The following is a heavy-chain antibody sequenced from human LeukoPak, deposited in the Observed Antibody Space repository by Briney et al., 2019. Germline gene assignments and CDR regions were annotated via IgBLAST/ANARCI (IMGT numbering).Heavy chain of an antibody. CDR3: ARGRPYYYDSSGINPLFDY. D-gene: IGHD3-22*01. Sequence: GASVKVSCKASGYTFASYGISWVRQAPGQGLEWMGWISAYNGNTNYAQKPQGRVTMTTDTSTSTAYMELRSLRSDDTAVYYCARGRPYYYDSSGINPLFDYWGQGTLVTVSS. CDR1: GYTFASYG. J-gene: IGHJ4*02. CDR2: ISAYNGNT. V-gene: IGHV1-18*01.